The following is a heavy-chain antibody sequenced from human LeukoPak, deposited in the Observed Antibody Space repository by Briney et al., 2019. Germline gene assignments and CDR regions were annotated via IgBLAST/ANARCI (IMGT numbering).Heavy chain of an antibody. CDR2: MNPNSGNT. CDR3: ARGGNIVVVPAAMTGGYYYYSMDV. D-gene: IGHD2-2*01. J-gene: IGHJ6*02. V-gene: IGHV1-8*01. Sequence: ASVKVSCKASGYTFTSYDINWVRQATGQGLEWMGWMNPNSGNTGYAQKFQGRVTMTRNTSISTAYMELSSLRSEDTAVYYCARGGNIVVVPAAMTGGYYYYSMDVWGQGTTVTVSS. CDR1: GYTFTSYD.